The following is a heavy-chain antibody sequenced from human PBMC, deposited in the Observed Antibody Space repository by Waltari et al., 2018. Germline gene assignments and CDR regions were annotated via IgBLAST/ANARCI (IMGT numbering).Heavy chain of an antibody. D-gene: IGHD1-26*01. CDR3: VKDRQIYSGGSYADGFDD. CDR2: ILGSGGNT. V-gene: IGHV3-23*04. J-gene: IGHJ4*02. CDR1: GFTFASYV. Sequence: EVQLVESGGNVVQPGASLRLSCAASGFTFASYVMTWVRQAPGKGLEWVSSILGSGGNTVYADSVKGRFTISRDISKNTLYLQMNSLRAEDTALYYCVKDRQIYSGGSYADGFDDWGQGTLVTVSS.